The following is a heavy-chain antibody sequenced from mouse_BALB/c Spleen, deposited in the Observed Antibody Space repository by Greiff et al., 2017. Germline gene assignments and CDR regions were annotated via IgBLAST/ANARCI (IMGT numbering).Heavy chain of an antibody. Sequence: ESGPGLVKPSQSLSLTCSVTGYSITSGYYWNWIRQFPGNKLEWIGYISYDGSNNYNPSLKNRISITRDTSKNQFFLKLNSVTTEDTATYYCAREYGNYDWGQGTLVTVSA. J-gene: IGHJ3*01. V-gene: IGHV3-6*02. CDR1: GYSITSGYY. D-gene: IGHD2-10*02. CDR3: AREYGNYD. CDR2: ISYDGSN.